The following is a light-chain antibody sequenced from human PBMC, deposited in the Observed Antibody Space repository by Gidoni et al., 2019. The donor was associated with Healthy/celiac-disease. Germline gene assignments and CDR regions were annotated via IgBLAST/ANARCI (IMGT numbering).Light chain of an antibody. CDR1: QSVSSN. CDR2: GAS. Sequence: EIVMTQSPATLSVSPGERATLSCRASQSVSSNLAGTSRNRGQAPRLLIYGASTRATGIPARFSGSGSGTEFTLTISSLQSEDFAVYYCQQYNNWPLTFGGGTKVEIK. CDR3: QQYNNWPLT. J-gene: IGKJ4*01. V-gene: IGKV3-15*01.